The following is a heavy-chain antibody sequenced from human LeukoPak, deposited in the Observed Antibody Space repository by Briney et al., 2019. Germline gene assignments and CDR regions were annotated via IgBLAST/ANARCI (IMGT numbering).Heavy chain of an antibody. D-gene: IGHD3-3*01. Sequence: PGGSLRLSCAASGFTFSSYSMNWVRQAPGKGLEWVSSISSSSSYIYYADSVKGRFTISRDNSKNTLYLQMNSLRAEDTAVYYCAKISFDFWSGYRNEHNNWFDPWGQGTLVTVSS. CDR1: GFTFSSYS. V-gene: IGHV3-21*04. CDR2: ISSSSSYI. CDR3: AKISFDFWSGYRNEHNNWFDP. J-gene: IGHJ5*02.